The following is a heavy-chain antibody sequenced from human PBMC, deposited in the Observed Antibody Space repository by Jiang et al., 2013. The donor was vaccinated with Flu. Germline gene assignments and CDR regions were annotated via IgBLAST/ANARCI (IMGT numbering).Heavy chain of an antibody. CDR1: GGSLSTSSYY. D-gene: IGHD1-14*01. V-gene: IGHV4-39*01. CDR2: IYYTGIT. Sequence: GSGLVKPSETLSLTCIVSGGSLSTSSYYWGWIRQPPGKGLEWIGSIYYTGITYYNPSLKSRVTISVDTSKRQFSLRLSSVTAADTAVYYCARQKIHPKYNWYDPWGQGTLVTVSS. J-gene: IGHJ5*02. CDR3: ARQKIHPKYNWYDP.